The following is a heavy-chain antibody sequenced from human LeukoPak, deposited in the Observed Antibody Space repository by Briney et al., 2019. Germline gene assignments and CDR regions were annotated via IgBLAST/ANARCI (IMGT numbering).Heavy chain of an antibody. V-gene: IGHV4-39*01. D-gene: IGHD3-22*01. J-gene: IGHJ4*02. CDR1: GGSFSGYY. Sequence: SETLSLTCAVSGGSFSGYYWSWIRQPPGKGLEWIGSIYYSGSTYYNPSLKSRVTISVDTSKNQFSLKLSSVTAADTAVYYCARHVSHDSSGYTFDYWGQGTLVTVSS. CDR3: ARHVSHDSSGYTFDY. CDR2: IYYSGST.